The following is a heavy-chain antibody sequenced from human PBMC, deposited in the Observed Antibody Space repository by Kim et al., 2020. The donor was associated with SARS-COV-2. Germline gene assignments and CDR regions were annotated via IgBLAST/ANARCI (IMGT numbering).Heavy chain of an antibody. CDR2: IDPSDSYT. CDR3: ARQGAGSYNWFDP. CDR1: GYSFTSYW. Sequence: GESLKISCKGSGYSFTSYWISWVRQMPGKGLEWMGRIDPSDSYTNYSPSFQGHVTISADKSISTAYLQWSSLKASDTAMYYCARQGAGSYNWFDPWGQGTLVTVSS. V-gene: IGHV5-10-1*01. J-gene: IGHJ5*02. D-gene: IGHD1-26*01.